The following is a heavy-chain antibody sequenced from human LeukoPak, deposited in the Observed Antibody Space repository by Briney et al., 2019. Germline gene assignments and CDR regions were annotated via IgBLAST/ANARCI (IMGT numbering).Heavy chain of an antibody. J-gene: IGHJ4*02. V-gene: IGHV3-30-3*01. CDR1: GFTFSSYA. D-gene: IGHD6-13*01. Sequence: PGGSLRLSCAASGFTFSSYAMHWVRQAPGKGLEWVAVISYDGSNKYYADSVKGRFTISRDNSKNTLYLQMNSLRAEDTAVYYCARDSSSWYGTGDYFDYWGQGTLVTVSS. CDR3: ARDSSSWYGTGDYFDY. CDR2: ISYDGSNK.